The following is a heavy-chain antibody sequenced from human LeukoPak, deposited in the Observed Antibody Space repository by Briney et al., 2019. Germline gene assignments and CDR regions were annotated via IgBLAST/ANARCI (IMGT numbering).Heavy chain of an antibody. D-gene: IGHD3-10*01. CDR2: INHSGST. Sequence: PSETLSLTCAVYGGSFSGYYWSWIRQPPGKGLEWIGEINHSGSTNYNPSLESRVTISVDTPKNQFSLKLSSVTAADTAVYYCARSRSYLYGSGSNNWFDPWGQGTLVTVSS. V-gene: IGHV4-34*01. CDR3: ARSRSYLYGSGSNNWFDP. CDR1: GGSFSGYY. J-gene: IGHJ5*02.